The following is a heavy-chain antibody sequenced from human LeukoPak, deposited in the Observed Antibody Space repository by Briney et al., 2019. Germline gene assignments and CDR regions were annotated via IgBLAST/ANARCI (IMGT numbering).Heavy chain of an antibody. V-gene: IGHV3-30*02. CDR3: ARDLMVVTATRIDY. Sequence: GGSLRLSCAASGFTFTSYDMHWVRQAPGKGLEWVAFIRYDGSNKYYADSVKGRFTISRDNSKNTLYLQMNSLRAEDTAVYYCARDLMVVTATRIDYWGQGTLVTVSS. J-gene: IGHJ4*02. CDR2: IRYDGSNK. D-gene: IGHD2-21*02. CDR1: GFTFTSYD.